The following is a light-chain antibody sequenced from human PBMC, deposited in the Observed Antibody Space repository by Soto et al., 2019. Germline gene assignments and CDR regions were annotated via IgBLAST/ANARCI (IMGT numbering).Light chain of an antibody. Sequence: QSALTQPASVSGSRGQSITISCTGTSSDVGGYNYVSWYQQQSGKAPKLMIHEVSNRPSGVSNRFSGSKSGNTASLTISGLQAEDEADYYCTSYTSSRAYVFGIGTKLTVL. CDR2: EVS. CDR1: SSDVGGYNY. V-gene: IGLV2-14*01. J-gene: IGLJ1*01. CDR3: TSYTSSRAYV.